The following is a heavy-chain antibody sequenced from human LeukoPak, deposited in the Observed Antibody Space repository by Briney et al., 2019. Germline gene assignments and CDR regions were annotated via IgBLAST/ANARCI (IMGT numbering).Heavy chain of an antibody. CDR2: ITNIGGTV. D-gene: IGHD2-8*01. Sequence: PGGSLRLSCAASGFIFSDYNMSWIRQAPGEGLEWVSYITNIGGTVYYADSVKGRFTISRDNAKNSLSLQMNSLRAEDTAVYYCAKRGTYGSHGFDIWGRGTTVSVSS. V-gene: IGHV3-11*01. CDR3: AKRGTYGSHGFDI. J-gene: IGHJ3*02. CDR1: GFIFSDYN.